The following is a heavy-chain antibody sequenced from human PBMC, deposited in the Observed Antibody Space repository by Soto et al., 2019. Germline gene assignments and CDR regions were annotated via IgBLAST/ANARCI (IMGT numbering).Heavy chain of an antibody. CDR3: ARAKSPVTSWFDP. Sequence: SVKVSCKASGGTFSSYAISWVRQAPGQGLEWMGGIIPIFGTANYAQKFQGRVTITADESTSTAYMELSSLRSEDTAVYYCARAKSPVTSWFDPWGQGTLVTVSS. CDR2: IIPIFGTA. CDR1: GGTFSSYA. V-gene: IGHV1-69*13. J-gene: IGHJ5*02.